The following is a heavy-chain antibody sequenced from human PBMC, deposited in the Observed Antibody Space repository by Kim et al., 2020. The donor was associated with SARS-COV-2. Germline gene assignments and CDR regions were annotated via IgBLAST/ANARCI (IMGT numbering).Heavy chain of an antibody. V-gene: IGHV4-34*01. Sequence: SETLSLTCSVYGGSLSGYHWTWIRQPPGKGLEWIGEINHSGSTNCNPSLKSRVTISLDTSKNQFSLNLRSVTAADTAVYYCARGVVPSPILGIGPHYDYYAMDVWGQGTTVTVSS. J-gene: IGHJ6*02. CDR2: INHSGST. CDR1: GGSLSGYH. D-gene: IGHD7-27*01. CDR3: ARGVVPSPILGIGPHYDYYAMDV.